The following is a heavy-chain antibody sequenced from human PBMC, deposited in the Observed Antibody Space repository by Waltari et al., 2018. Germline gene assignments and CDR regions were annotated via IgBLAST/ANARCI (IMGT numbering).Heavy chain of an antibody. J-gene: IGHJ5*02. Sequence: QVQLQQWGAGLLKPSETLSLTCAVYGGSFSGYYWSWIRQPPGKGLEWIGEINHSGSTNYNPSRKSRVTISVDTSKNQFSLKLSSVTAADTAVYYCARGALGVVVPAAIRGRRDWFDPWGQGTLVTVSS. CDR2: INHSGST. D-gene: IGHD2-2*02. CDR3: ARGALGVVVPAAIRGRRDWFDP. CDR1: GGSFSGYY. V-gene: IGHV4-34*01.